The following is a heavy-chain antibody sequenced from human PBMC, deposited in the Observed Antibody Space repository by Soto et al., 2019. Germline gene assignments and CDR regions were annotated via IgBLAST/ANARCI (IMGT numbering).Heavy chain of an antibody. J-gene: IGHJ6*02. D-gene: IGHD3-3*01. V-gene: IGHV3-30*18. CDR1: GFTFSRYA. CDR3: AKDGALLWDFWGSTYGMDV. CDR2: ISHDGSKK. Sequence: QVQLVESGGGVVQPGRSLRLSCAGSGFTFSRYAMHWVRQVPGMGLEWVAAISHDGSKKYYVDSVAGRFTISRHNSKNTLFLQMDSLTAEDTAVYFCAKDGALLWDFWGSTYGMDVWGQGTTVTVSS.